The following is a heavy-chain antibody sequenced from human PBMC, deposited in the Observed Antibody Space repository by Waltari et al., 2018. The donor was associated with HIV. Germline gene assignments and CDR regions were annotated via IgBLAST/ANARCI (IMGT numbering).Heavy chain of an antibody. D-gene: IGHD5-18*01. J-gene: IGHJ4*02. V-gene: IGHV3-30*18. CDR2: ISYDGINK. Sequence: QVQLVESGGGVVQPGRSMRLSCAASGFTFRTYGRPCVRQAPGRGLGWVAVISYDGINKYYADSVKGRFTISRDNSKNTLYLQLNSLRAEDTAMYYCAKDKGGYTYIFDYWGQGTLVTVSS. CDR3: AKDKGGYTYIFDY. CDR1: GFTFRTYG.